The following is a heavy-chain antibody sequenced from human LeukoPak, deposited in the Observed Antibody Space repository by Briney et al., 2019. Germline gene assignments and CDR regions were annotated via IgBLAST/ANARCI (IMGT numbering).Heavy chain of an antibody. CDR1: GGSISSGSYY. V-gene: IGHV4-61*02. Sequence: SETLSLTCTVSGGSISSGSYYWSWIRQLAGKGLEWIGRIYTSGSTNYNPSLKSRVTISVDTSKNQFSLKLSSVTAADTAVYYCARVEVMVRGANDAFDIWGQGTMVTVSS. J-gene: IGHJ3*02. D-gene: IGHD3-10*01. CDR3: ARVEVMVRGANDAFDI. CDR2: IYTSGST.